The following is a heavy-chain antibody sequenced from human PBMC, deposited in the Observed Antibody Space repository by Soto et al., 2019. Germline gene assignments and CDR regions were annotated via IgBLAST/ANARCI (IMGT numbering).Heavy chain of an antibody. CDR2: IYYSGST. CDR1: GDSIRSHY. V-gene: IGHV4-59*08. CDR3: ATRPKSQQWLPYFDY. D-gene: IGHD6-19*01. Sequence: QVQLQESGPRLVKPSETLSLTCTVSGDSIRSHYWSWIRQPPGKGLEWIGCIYYSGSTKYNPSLKSRVTISAATSKNQVSLRLSSVTAADTAVYYCATRPKSQQWLPYFDYWGQGTLATVSS. J-gene: IGHJ4*02.